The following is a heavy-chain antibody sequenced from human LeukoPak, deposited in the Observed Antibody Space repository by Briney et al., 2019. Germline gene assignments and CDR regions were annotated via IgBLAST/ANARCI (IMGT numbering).Heavy chain of an antibody. CDR1: GGSISSGDYY. D-gene: IGHD3-9*01. Sequence: SQTLSLTCTVSGGSISSGDYYWSWIRQPPGKGLEWIGYIYYSGSTYYNPSLKSRVTISVDTSKNPFSLKLSSVPAADPAVYYCARGPLTGILDYWGQGTLVTVSS. V-gene: IGHV4-30-4*01. CDR3: ARGPLTGILDY. J-gene: IGHJ4*02. CDR2: IYYSGST.